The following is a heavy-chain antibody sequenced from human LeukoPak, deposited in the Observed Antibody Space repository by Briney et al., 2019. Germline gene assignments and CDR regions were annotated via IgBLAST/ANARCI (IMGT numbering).Heavy chain of an antibody. Sequence: GGSLRLSCAASRFTFSSYGMSWVRQTPGKGLEWVSSISGSGGSTYYADSVKGRFTTSRDNSKNTLYLQMNSLRDEDTAVYYCAKSPWWDPTGDFDYWGQGTLVTVSS. V-gene: IGHV3-23*01. D-gene: IGHD2-15*01. CDR1: RFTFSSYG. CDR2: ISGSGGST. CDR3: AKSPWWDPTGDFDY. J-gene: IGHJ4*02.